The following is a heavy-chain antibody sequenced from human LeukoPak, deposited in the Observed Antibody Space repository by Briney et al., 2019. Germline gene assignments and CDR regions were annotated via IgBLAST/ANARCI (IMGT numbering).Heavy chain of an antibody. V-gene: IGHV4-34*01. CDR3: ATSNPDAFDY. CDR2: INHSGST. J-gene: IGHJ4*02. Sequence: PSETLSLTCAVYGGSFSGYYWSWIRQPPGKGLEWIGEINHSGSTNYNPSLKSRVTISVDTSKNQFSLKLSSVTAADTAVYYCATSNPDAFDYWGQGTLVTVSS. CDR1: GGSFSGYY.